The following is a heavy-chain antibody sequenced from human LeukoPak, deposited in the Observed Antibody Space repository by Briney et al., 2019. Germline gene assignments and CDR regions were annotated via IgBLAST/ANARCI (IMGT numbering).Heavy chain of an antibody. J-gene: IGHJ4*02. CDR3: ARDAPRSDNYYDSSDATD. Sequence: SSVKVSCKCSGYTFTSYGVSLVRQAPGQELEWIGWISAYNGNTNYAQKLQGRVTMTTDTSTSTAYMELRSLRSDDTAVYYCARDAPRSDNYYDSSDATDWGQGTLVTVSS. V-gene: IGHV1-18*01. CDR1: GYTFTSYG. CDR2: ISAYNGNT. D-gene: IGHD3-22*01.